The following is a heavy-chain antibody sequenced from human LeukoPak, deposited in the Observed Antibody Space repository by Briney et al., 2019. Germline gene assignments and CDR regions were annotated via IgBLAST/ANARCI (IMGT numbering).Heavy chain of an antibody. CDR2: ISSSTSTI. Sequence: GGSLRLSCVAPSFVFNNAFMNWVRQAPGKGLEWVSYISSSTSTIYYADSVKGRFTISRDNAKNSLYLQMNSLRDEDTAVYYCARAGGDGYNPMWDYWGQGTLVTVSS. V-gene: IGHV3-48*02. J-gene: IGHJ4*02. D-gene: IGHD5-24*01. CDR3: ARAGGDGYNPMWDY. CDR1: SFVFNNAF.